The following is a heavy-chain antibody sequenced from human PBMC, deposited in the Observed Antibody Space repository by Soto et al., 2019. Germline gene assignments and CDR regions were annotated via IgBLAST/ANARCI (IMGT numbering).Heavy chain of an antibody. CDR2: IYYSGST. V-gene: IGHV4-59*01. CDR1: GGSISSYY. Sequence: SETLSLTCTVSGGSISSYYWSWIRQPPGKGLEWIGYIYYSGSTNYNPSLKSRVTISVDTSKNQFSLKLSSVTAADTAVYYCARTYNWNYGYYYGMDAWGQGTTVTVSS. J-gene: IGHJ6*02. D-gene: IGHD1-7*01. CDR3: ARTYNWNYGYYYGMDA.